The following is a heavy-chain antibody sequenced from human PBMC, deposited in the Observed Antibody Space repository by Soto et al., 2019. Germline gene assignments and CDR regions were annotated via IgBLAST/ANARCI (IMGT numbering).Heavy chain of an antibody. Sequence: QVQLVQSGGGLVEPGGSLRLSCAASGFKFPDYHMTWIRQAQGKGLEWISYINSRGTYTTYAGSVRGRFTVSRDNAKNSLYLQMDSLRGEDTAVYYCACVAPTIFGAQFHQNLVDVWGQGNMVTVAS. CDR2: INSRGTYT. J-gene: IGHJ6*02. CDR1: GFKFPDYH. V-gene: IGHV3-11*06. D-gene: IGHD3-3*01. CDR3: ACVAPTIFGAQFHQNLVDV.